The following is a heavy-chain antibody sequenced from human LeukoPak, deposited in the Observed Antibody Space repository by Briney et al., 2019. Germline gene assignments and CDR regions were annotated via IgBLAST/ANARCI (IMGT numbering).Heavy chain of an antibody. Sequence: QPGGSLRLSCAAPGFTFSSYAMSSVPQAPGKGLEWVSAISGSGGSTYYADSVKGRFTISRDNSKNTLYLQMNSLRAEDTAVYYCAKGSSAAALFDYWGQGTLVTVSS. CDR1: GFTFSSYA. CDR2: ISGSGGST. V-gene: IGHV3-23*01. D-gene: IGHD6-13*01. CDR3: AKGSSAAALFDY. J-gene: IGHJ4*02.